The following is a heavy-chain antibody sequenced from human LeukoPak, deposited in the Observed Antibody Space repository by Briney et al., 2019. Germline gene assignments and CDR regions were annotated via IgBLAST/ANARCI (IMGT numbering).Heavy chain of an antibody. D-gene: IGHD2-15*01. V-gene: IGHV3-11*04. Sequence: GGSLRLSCAASGFNFRDYYMSWIRQAPGKGLEGVSYSSGSGSTIYYADSVKGRFTISRDNAKNSLSLQMNSLRAEDTAVYYCARSYCSGGSCAQIDYWGQGTLVSVSS. J-gene: IGHJ4*02. CDR1: GFNFRDYY. CDR3: ARSYCSGGSCAQIDY. CDR2: SSGSGSTI.